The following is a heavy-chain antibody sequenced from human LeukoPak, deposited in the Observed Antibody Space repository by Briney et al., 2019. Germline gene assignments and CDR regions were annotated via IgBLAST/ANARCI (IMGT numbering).Heavy chain of an antibody. V-gene: IGHV3-48*04. Sequence: GGSLRLSCAASGFTFSTYSMNWVRQAPGKGLEWVSFISSDGTTQYYADSVRGRFTISRDNAKNTLYLQMNSLRAEDTAVYYCAKDRSIVVVPAALTGIVDYWGQGTLVTVSS. CDR1: GFTFSTYS. CDR2: ISSDGTTQ. CDR3: AKDRSIVVVPAALTGIVDY. D-gene: IGHD2-2*01. J-gene: IGHJ4*02.